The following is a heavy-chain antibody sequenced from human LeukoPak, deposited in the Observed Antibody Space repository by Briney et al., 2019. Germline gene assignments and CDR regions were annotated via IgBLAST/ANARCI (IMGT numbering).Heavy chain of an antibody. D-gene: IGHD6-13*01. V-gene: IGHV3-30-3*01. CDR2: ISYDGSNK. CDR3: AQQLGWGRWFDY. CDR1: GFTFSSYA. Sequence: GGSLRLSCAASGFTFSSYAMHWVRQAPGKRLEWVAVISYDGSNKYYEDSVKGRFTISRDNSKNTLYLQMNSLRAEDTAVYYCAQQLGWGRWFDYWGQGTLVTVSS. J-gene: IGHJ4*02.